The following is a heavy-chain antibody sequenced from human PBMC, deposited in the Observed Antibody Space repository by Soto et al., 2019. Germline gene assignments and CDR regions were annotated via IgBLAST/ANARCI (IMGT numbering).Heavy chain of an antibody. CDR3: ARTSIFGVVLNAFDI. J-gene: IGHJ3*02. CDR1: GGSFSGGGYY. CDR2: ISYSGST. D-gene: IGHD3-3*01. V-gene: IGHV4-31*03. Sequence: SETLSLTCTVSGGSFSGGGYYWSWIRQHPGKGLEWMGYISYSGSTKYKPSLQSRITISVETSKNQFSLRLTSVTAADTAIYFCARTSIFGVVLNAFDIWGHGTLVTVSS.